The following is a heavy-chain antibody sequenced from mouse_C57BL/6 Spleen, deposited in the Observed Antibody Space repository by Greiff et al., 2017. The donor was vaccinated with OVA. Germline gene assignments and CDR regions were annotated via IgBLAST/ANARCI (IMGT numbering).Heavy chain of an antibody. CDR2: IYPGSGTT. CDR1: GYSFTSYY. V-gene: IGHV1-66*01. CDR3: AREEGDYDEGPWFAY. Sequence: VQLQQSGPELVKPGASVKISCKASGYSFTSYYIHWVKQRPGQGLEWIGWIYPGSGTTKYNEKFKGKATLTADTSSSTAYMQLSSLTSEDSAVYYCAREEGDYDEGPWFAYWGQGTLVTVSA. D-gene: IGHD2-4*01. J-gene: IGHJ3*01.